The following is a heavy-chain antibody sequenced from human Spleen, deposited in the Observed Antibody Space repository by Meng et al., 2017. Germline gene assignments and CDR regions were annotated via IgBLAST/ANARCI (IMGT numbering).Heavy chain of an antibody. J-gene: IGHJ4*02. D-gene: IGHD3-22*01. CDR3: ARGVDESSGYYYVG. CDR2: IYYSGST. Sequence: QLQLQESGPGLVKPSETLSLTCTVSDGSIRSGDYYWSWIRQPPGKGLEWIGDIYYSGSTFYSPSLKGRVTISVDTSKNQFSLKLKSVTAADTAVYYCARGVDESSGYYYVGWGQGTLVTVSS. V-gene: IGHV4-30-4*01. CDR1: DGSIRSGDYY.